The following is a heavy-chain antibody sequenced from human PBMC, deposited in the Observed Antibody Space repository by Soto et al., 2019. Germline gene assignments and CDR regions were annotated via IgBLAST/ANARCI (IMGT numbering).Heavy chain of an antibody. V-gene: IGHV3-23*01. CDR2: ITGSGGVT. CDR1: GFIFSHYA. J-gene: IGHJ4*02. D-gene: IGHD6-6*01. Sequence: PWVSLRLSCAASGFIFSHYAMSWVRQIPGKGLEWVSTITGSGGVTYYADSVRGRFTISTDKSKSTLYLQLNRLRAEDTAIYYCAKHDVLTYYFASWGQGALVTVSS. CDR3: AKHDVLTYYFAS.